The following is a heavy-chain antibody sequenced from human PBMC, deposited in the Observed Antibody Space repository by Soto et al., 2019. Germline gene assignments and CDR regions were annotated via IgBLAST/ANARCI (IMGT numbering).Heavy chain of an antibody. CDR2: VKGDGSDR. CDR3: SRVQWLLADVSDX. V-gene: IGHV3-74*01. D-gene: IGHD6-19*01. Sequence: GGSLRLCCAASGFTFNTYWMHWVRQAPGKGLVWVSRVKGDGSDRTYAYSVKVRFTISRDNTKNTLYLKMKSMRPEDTAVYYCSRVQWLLADVSDXWGHATMVTVS. J-gene: IGHJ3*02. CDR1: GFTFNTYW.